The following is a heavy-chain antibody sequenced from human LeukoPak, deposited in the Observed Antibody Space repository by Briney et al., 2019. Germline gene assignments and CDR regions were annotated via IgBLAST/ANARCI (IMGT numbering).Heavy chain of an antibody. J-gene: IGHJ6*02. D-gene: IGHD6-6*01. CDR1: GFTFSSYA. CDR2: ISGSGGST. Sequence: PGGSLRLSCAASGFTFSSYAMSWVRQAPGKGLEWVSAISGSGGSTYYADSVKGRFTISRDNSKNTLYLQMNSLRAEDTAVYYCAKTSIGRGSSSEDYYYYGMDVWGQGTTVTVSS. V-gene: IGHV3-23*01. CDR3: AKTSIGRGSSSEDYYYYGMDV.